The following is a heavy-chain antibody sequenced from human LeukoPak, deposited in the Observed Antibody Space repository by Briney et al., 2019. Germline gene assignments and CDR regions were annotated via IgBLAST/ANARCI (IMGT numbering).Heavy chain of an antibody. Sequence: ASVNVSCKASGYTFTSYGISWVRQAPGQGLGWMGWISAYNGNTNYAQKLQGRVTMTTDTSTSTAYMELRSLRSDDTAVYYCARERNPYYYDSSGLRSDAFNIWGQRTMVTVSS. J-gene: IGHJ3*02. V-gene: IGHV1-18*01. CDR1: GYTFTSYG. D-gene: IGHD3-22*01. CDR2: ISAYNGNT. CDR3: ARERNPYYYDSSGLRSDAFNI.